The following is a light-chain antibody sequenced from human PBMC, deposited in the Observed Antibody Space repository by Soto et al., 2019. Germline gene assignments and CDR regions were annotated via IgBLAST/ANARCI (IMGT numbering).Light chain of an antibody. Sequence: QSALTQPASVSGSRGQSITISCTGTSSDVGAYNFVSWYQQHPGKLPKLMIFDVSRRPSGVSDRFSGSKSGNTASLTISGLQAEDEGDYYCSSYTSSSPHVFGSGTKVTVL. CDR2: DVS. V-gene: IGLV2-14*03. CDR3: SSYTSSSPHV. CDR1: SSDVGAYNF. J-gene: IGLJ1*01.